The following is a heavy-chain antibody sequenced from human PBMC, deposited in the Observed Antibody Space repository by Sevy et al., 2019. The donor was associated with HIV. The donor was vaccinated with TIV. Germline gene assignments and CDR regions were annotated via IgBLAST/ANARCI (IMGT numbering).Heavy chain of an antibody. CDR2: MSTYNGNT. CDR3: GRVTFLYYIDY. CDR1: GYPFTNYG. V-gene: IGHV1-18*01. D-gene: IGHD3-22*01. J-gene: IGHJ4*02. Sequence: ASVKVSCKTSGYPFTNYGVTWVRQAPGQGLEWMGWMSTYNGNTNYPQKYQGRVTMTTDTSTNTVYMELRSLRSDDTAIYYCGRVTFLYYIDYWGQGTLVTVSS.